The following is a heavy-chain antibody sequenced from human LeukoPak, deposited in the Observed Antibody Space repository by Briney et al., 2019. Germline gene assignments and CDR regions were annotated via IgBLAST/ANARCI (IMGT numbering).Heavy chain of an antibody. D-gene: IGHD2-15*01. CDR1: GYSFSSGYY. V-gene: IGHV4-38-2*01. CDR2: IHLGGST. Sequence: SETLSLTCAVSGYSFSSGYYWGCIRQPPGERLEWIGIIHLGGSTYYSPSLKSRVTISVDTSKNQFSLMLNSLTAADTAIYYCARISPGAFDIWGQGTMVTVSS. CDR3: ARISPGAFDI. J-gene: IGHJ3*02.